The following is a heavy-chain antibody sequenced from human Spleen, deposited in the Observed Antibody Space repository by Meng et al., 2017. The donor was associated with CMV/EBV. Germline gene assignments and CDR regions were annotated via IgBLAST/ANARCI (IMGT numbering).Heavy chain of an antibody. V-gene: IGHV3-30-3*01. D-gene: IGHD2-2*01. CDR2: ISYDGSNK. CDR3: ARGCSSTSCYRSPPDY. CDR1: GFTFSSYA. Sequence: GGSLRLSCAASGFTFSSYAMHWVRQAPGKGLEWVAVISYDGSNKYYADSVKGRFTISRDNSKNTLYLQMNSLRAEDTAVYYCARGCSSTSCYRSPPDYWGQGTLVTVS. J-gene: IGHJ4*02.